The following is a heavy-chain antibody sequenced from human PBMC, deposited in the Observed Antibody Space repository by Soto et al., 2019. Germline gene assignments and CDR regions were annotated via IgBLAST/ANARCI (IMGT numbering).Heavy chain of an antibody. V-gene: IGHV4-30-4*01. D-gene: IGHD2-2*01. CDR1: GGSISSGDYY. Sequence: PSETLSLTCTVSGGSISSGDYYWSWIRQPPGKGLEWIGYIYYSGSTYYNPSLKSRVTISVDTSKNQFSLKLSSVTAADTAVYYCARERRDTPALDYWGQGTLVTVSS. J-gene: IGHJ4*02. CDR3: ARERRDTPALDY. CDR2: IYYSGST.